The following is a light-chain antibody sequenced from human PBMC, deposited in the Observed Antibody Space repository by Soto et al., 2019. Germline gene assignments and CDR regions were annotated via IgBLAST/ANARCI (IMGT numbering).Light chain of an antibody. CDR2: DVS. Sequence: QSVLTQPASVSGSPGQSINISCTGTGSDVGGYNYVSRYQHHPGKAPKLIIYDVSNRPSGVSNPFSGSKSGNTASLTISGLQPEDEADYYCSSYTTSNTRQIVFGTGTKVTVL. CDR1: GSDVGGYNY. CDR3: SSYTTSNTRQIV. J-gene: IGLJ1*01. V-gene: IGLV2-14*03.